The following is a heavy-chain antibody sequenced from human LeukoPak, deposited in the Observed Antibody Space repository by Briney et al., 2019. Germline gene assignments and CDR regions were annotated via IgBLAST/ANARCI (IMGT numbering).Heavy chain of an antibody. Sequence: PSETLSLTCTVSGGSISSSTYYWAWIRQPPGKGLEWTGRIYYSESTYYNPSLKSRVIISVDTSKHQFSLKESSVTAADTGVYYCARQSAVAGKMDYWGQGTLVTVSS. CDR3: ARQSAVAGKMDY. CDR2: IYYSEST. V-gene: IGHV4-39*01. CDR1: GGSISSSTYY. J-gene: IGHJ4*02. D-gene: IGHD6-19*01.